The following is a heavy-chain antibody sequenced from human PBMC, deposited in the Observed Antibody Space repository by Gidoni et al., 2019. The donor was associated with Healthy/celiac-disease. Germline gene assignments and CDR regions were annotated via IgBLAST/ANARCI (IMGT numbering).Heavy chain of an antibody. CDR2: IYYSGST. V-gene: IGHV4-39*01. CDR3: ARHGWELLPTY. D-gene: IGHD1-26*01. J-gene: IGHJ4*02. Sequence: DGLEWIGSIYYSGSTYYNPSLKSRVTISVDTTKNQFSLTLSSVTAADTAVYYCARHGWELLPTYWGQGTLVTVSS.